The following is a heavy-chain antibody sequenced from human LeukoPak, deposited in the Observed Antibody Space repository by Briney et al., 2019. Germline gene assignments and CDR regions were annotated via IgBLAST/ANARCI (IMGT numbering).Heavy chain of an antibody. CDR1: GGSISSSNW. CDR3: ARDSPAFNWNDPGGAFDI. CDR2: IYHSGST. V-gene: IGHV4-4*02. J-gene: IGHJ3*02. D-gene: IGHD1-1*01. Sequence: SETLSLTCAVSGGSISSSNWWSWVRQPPGKGLEWIGEIYHSGSTNYNPSLKSRVTISVDKSKNQFSLKLSSVTAADTAVYYCARDSPAFNWNDPGGAFDIWGQGTMVTVSS.